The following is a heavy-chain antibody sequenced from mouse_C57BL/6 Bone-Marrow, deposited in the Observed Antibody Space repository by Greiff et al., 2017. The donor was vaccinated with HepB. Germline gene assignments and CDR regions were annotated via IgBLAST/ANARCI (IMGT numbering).Heavy chain of an antibody. Sequence: QVQLKQPGTELVKPGASVKLSCKASGYTFTSYWMHWVKQRPGQGLEWIGNINPSNGGTNYNEKFKSKATLTVDKSSSTAYMQLSSLTSEDSAVYYCAREEFYYYGSTYWYFDVWGTGTTVTVSS. V-gene: IGHV1-53*01. CDR1: GYTFTSYW. D-gene: IGHD1-1*01. CDR2: INPSNGGT. J-gene: IGHJ1*03. CDR3: AREEFYYYGSTYWYFDV.